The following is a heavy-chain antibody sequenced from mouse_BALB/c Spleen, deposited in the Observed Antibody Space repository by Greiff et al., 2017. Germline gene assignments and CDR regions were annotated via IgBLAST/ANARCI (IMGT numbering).Heavy chain of an antibody. CDR1: GFTFSSYA. J-gene: IGHJ4*01. CDR2: ISSGSSTI. V-gene: IGHV5-17*02. Sequence: EVQRVESGGGLVKPGGSLKLSCAASGFTFSSYAMSWVRQTPEKRLEWVASISSGSSTIYYADTVKGRFTISRDNPKNTLFLQMTSLRSEDTAMYYCARDYYGNYYAMDYWGQGTSVTVSS. D-gene: IGHD1-1*01. CDR3: ARDYYGNYYAMDY.